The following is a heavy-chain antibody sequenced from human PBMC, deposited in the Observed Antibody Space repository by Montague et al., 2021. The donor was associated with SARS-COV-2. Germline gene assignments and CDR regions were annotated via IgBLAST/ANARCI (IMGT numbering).Heavy chain of an antibody. V-gene: IGHV4-34*01. J-gene: IGHJ6*02. CDR2: IYHSGST. Sequence: SETLSLTCAVYGGSFSDHYWSWVRQPPGKGLEWIGEIYHSGSTNYNPSLKSRVTISVDKSKNQFSLKLSSVTAADTAVYYCARVHPLWFGELLLDYYYYYGMDVWGQGTTVTVSS. CDR1: GGSFSDHY. CDR3: ARVHPLWFGELLLDYYYYYGMDV. D-gene: IGHD3-10*01.